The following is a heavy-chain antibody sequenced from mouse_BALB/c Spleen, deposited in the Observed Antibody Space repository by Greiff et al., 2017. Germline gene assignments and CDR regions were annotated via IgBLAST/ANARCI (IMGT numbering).Heavy chain of an antibody. CDR2: ISYSGST. V-gene: IGHV3-2*02. Sequence: EVKVEESGPGLVKPSQSLSLTCTVTGYSITSDYAWNWIRQFPGNKLEWMGYISYSGSTSYNPSLKSRISITRDTSKNQFFLQLNSVTTEDTATYYCASYYDYGFFAYWGQGTLVTVSA. D-gene: IGHD2-4*01. CDR3: ASYYDYGFFAY. CDR1: GYSITSDYA. J-gene: IGHJ3*01.